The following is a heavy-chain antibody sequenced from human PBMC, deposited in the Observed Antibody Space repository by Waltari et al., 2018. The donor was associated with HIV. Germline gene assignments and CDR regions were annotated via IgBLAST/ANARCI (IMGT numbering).Heavy chain of an antibody. V-gene: IGHV4-34*01. Sequence: QVQLQQWGAGLLKPSETLSLTCAVYGGSFSGYYWSWIRQPPGKGLEWIGEINHSGSTNNNPSLKSRVTISGDTSKNQFSLKLSSVTAADTVVYYCARGQDYDFWSGYYYDYWGQGTLVTVSS. CDR3: ARGQDYDFWSGYYYDY. CDR1: GGSFSGYY. D-gene: IGHD3-3*01. CDR2: INHSGST. J-gene: IGHJ4*02.